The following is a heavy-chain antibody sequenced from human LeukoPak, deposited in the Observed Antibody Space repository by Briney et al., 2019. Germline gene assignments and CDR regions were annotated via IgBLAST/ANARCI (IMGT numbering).Heavy chain of an antibody. J-gene: IGHJ5*02. CDR3: AKVKYDYGDPVGWFDP. V-gene: IGHV3-23*01. Sequence: GGSLRLSCVASGFIFSGSAMTWVRQVPGKGLEWVSHISGSGDRTYYADCVRGRFTSSRDNSKNTLFLHMNSLRAEDTAVYYCAKVKYDYGDPVGWFDPWGQGTLVTVSS. CDR2: ISGSGDRT. D-gene: IGHD4-17*01. CDR1: GFIFSGSA.